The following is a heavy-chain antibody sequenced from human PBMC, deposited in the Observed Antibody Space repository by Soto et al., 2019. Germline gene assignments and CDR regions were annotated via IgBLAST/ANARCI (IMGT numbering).Heavy chain of an antibody. D-gene: IGHD3-10*01. CDR2: LNPDGTYP. CDR1: EVTFRNYW. Sequence: EVQLVESGGGLVQPGVSLRLSCVASEVTFRNYWMHWVRQAPGKGLVWVSRLNPDGTYPHYTDSVKGRFTISRDNAKNTLYLQMNGLRAEDTAVYYCTRDSYRPDSSGTYYYYGMDVWGQGTTVTVSS. V-gene: IGHV3-74*01. CDR3: TRDSYRPDSSGTYYYYGMDV. J-gene: IGHJ6*02.